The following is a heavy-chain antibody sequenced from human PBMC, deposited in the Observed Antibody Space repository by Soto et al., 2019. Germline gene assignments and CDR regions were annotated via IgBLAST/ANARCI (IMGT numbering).Heavy chain of an antibody. CDR3: AREGIRVGYYYYGMDV. J-gene: IGHJ6*02. D-gene: IGHD5-18*01. CDR1: GGSFSGCY. V-gene: IGHV4-34*01. Sequence: SETLSLTCAVYGGSFSGCYWSWIRQPPGKGLEWIGEINHSGSTNYNPSLKSRVTISVDTSKNQFSLKLSSVTAADTAVYYCAREGIRVGYYYYGMDVWGQGTTVTVSS. CDR2: INHSGST.